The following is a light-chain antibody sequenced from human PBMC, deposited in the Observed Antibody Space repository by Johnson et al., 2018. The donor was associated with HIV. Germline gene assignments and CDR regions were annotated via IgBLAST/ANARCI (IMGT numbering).Light chain of an antibody. V-gene: IGLV1-51*01. CDR1: SSNIGRNY. CDR2: DNT. Sequence: QSVLTQPPSVSAAPGQKVTISCSGSSSNIGRNYVSWYQQLPGTAPKLLIFDNTKRPSGIPGRFSGSKSGTSATLGITGLQTGDEADYYCGTCDTSLSAGGVFGSGTKVTVL. J-gene: IGLJ1*01. CDR3: GTCDTSLSAGGV.